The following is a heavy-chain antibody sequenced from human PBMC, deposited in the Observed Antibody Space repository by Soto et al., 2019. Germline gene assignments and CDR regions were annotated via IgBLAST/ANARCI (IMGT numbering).Heavy chain of an antibody. CDR2: ISWNSGNI. V-gene: IGHV3-9*01. CDR3: AKDKVFRPPHSYFDL. J-gene: IGHJ2*01. Sequence: EVQLVESGGDLVKPGGSLRLSCVASGFTFDDYAMHWVRRAPGKGLEWVAHISWNSGNIGYADSVKGRFTISRDNAKNSLYLQMNSLRPEDTALYYCAKDKVFRPPHSYFDLWGRGTLVTVSS. D-gene: IGHD2-15*01. CDR1: GFTFDDYA.